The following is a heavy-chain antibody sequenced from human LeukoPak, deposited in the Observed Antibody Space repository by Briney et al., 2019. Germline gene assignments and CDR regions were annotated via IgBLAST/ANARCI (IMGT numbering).Heavy chain of an antibody. CDR1: GFTFTSYI. Sequence: PGGSLRLSCATFGFTFTSYIMNWVRQAPGKELEWVSSISGSSSYIYYGDSVKGRFTISRDNAKNSVYLQVNSPRVEDTAVYYCVRESISGKFDYWGQGTLVTVSS. D-gene: IGHD6-25*01. J-gene: IGHJ4*02. CDR2: ISGSSSYI. CDR3: VRESISGKFDY. V-gene: IGHV3-21*01.